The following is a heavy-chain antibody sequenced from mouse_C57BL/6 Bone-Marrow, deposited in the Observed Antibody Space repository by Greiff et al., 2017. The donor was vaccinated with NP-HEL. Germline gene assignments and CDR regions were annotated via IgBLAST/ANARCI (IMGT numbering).Heavy chain of an antibody. CDR2: IYPGSGNT. CDR3: ARTEAYYSNWFAY. CDR1: GYSFTSYY. Sequence: VQLQQSGPELVKPGASVKISCKASGYSFTSYYIHWVKQRPGQGLEWIGWIYPGSGNTKYNEKFKGKATLTADTSSSTAYMQLSSLTSEDSAVYYCARTEAYYSNWFAYWGQGTLVTVSA. V-gene: IGHV1-66*01. J-gene: IGHJ3*01. D-gene: IGHD2-5*01.